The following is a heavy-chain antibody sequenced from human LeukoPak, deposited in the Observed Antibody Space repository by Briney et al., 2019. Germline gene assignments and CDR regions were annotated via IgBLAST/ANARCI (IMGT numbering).Heavy chain of an antibody. Sequence: GGSLRLSCAVSGFSVSNYYMSWVRQAPGKGLEWVGRIKSKTDGGTTDYAAPVKGRFTISRDDSKNTLYLQMDSLKTEDTAVYYCTTLGSGFPWGQGTLVTVSS. J-gene: IGHJ5*02. CDR1: GFSVSNYY. V-gene: IGHV3-15*01. CDR2: IKSKTDGGTT. CDR3: TTLGSGFP. D-gene: IGHD3-22*01.